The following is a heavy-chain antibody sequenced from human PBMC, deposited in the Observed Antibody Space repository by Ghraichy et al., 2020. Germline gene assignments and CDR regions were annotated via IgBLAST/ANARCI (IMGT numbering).Heavy chain of an antibody. Sequence: LSHTCAASGFTFNNYAMDWVRQAPGKGLEWVAVISFDGSKNNYYYADSVKGRFTISRDNSKKTLYLQMNSLRAEDTAVYYCARENNWDDTFDVWGQGTMVTVSS. CDR1: GFTFNNYA. J-gene: IGHJ3*01. CDR3: ARENNWDDTFDV. V-gene: IGHV3-30*04. CDR2: ISFDGSKN. D-gene: IGHD1-20*01.